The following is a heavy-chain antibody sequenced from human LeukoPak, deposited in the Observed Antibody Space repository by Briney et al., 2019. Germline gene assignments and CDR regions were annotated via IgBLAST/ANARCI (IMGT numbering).Heavy chain of an antibody. D-gene: IGHD6-6*01. CDR2: ISWNSGSI. CDR3: AKDIGYSSSSGFDY. V-gene: IGHV3-9*03. Sequence: PGGSLRLSCAASGFTFDDYAMRWVRQAPGKGLEWVSGISWNSGSIGYADSVKGRFTISRDNAKNSLYLQMNSLRAEDMALYYCAKDIGYSSSSGFDYWGQGTLVTVSS. J-gene: IGHJ4*02. CDR1: GFTFDDYA.